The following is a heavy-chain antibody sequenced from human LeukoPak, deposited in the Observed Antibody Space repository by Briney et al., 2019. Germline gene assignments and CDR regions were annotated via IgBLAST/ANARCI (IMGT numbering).Heavy chain of an antibody. V-gene: IGHV3-74*01. D-gene: IGHD5-18*01. CDR2: INGDASST. CDR1: GLTLSGYW. Sequence: GGSLRLSCVATGLTLSGYWMHWVRQAPGKGLVWVSRINGDASSTSYADSVKGRFTISRDNAKSTLYLQMNSLRVEDTAVYYCARARGNSYGYFEYWGQGTLVIVSS. CDR3: ARARGNSYGYFEY. J-gene: IGHJ4*02.